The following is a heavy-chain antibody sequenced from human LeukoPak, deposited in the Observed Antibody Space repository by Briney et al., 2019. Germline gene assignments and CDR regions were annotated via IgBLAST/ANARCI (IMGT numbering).Heavy chain of an antibody. D-gene: IGHD4-17*01. CDR2: IIPIFGTA. Sequence: SVKVSCKASGGTFSSYAISWVRQAPGQGLEWLGRIIPIFGTANYAQKFQGRVTITTDESTSTAYMELSSLRSEDTAVYYCARTFWDYGDYGADYWGQGTLVTVSS. CDR1: GGTFSSYA. J-gene: IGHJ4*02. CDR3: ARTFWDYGDYGADY. V-gene: IGHV1-69*05.